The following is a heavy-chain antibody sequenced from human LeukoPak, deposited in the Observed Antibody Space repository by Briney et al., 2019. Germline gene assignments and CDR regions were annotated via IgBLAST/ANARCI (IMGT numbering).Heavy chain of an antibody. CDR1: GYSFTSYW. CDR2: IYPGDSDT. V-gene: IGHV5-51*01. D-gene: IGHD6-13*01. J-gene: IGHJ6*03. Sequence: RGESLKISCKGSGYSFTSYWIGWVRQMPGKGLEWMGIIYPGDSDTRYSPSFQGQVTISADKSISTAYLQWSSLKASDTAMYYCARHGYSSSWYTNWSYYYYMDVWGKGTTVTVSS. CDR3: ARHGYSSSWYTNWSYYYYMDV.